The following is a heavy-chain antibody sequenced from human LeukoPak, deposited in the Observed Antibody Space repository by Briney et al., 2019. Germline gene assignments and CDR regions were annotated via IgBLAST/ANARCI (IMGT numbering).Heavy chain of an antibody. CDR1: GGSISSYY. CDR3: ARQLERRGDFDY. CDR2: IYYSGST. Sequence: PSETLSLTCTVSGGSISSYYWSWIRQPPGKGLEWIGYIYYSGSTNYNPSLKSRVTISVDTSKNQFPLKLSSVTAADTAVYYCARQLERRGDFDYWGQGTLVTVSS. J-gene: IGHJ4*02. V-gene: IGHV4-59*08. D-gene: IGHD1-1*01.